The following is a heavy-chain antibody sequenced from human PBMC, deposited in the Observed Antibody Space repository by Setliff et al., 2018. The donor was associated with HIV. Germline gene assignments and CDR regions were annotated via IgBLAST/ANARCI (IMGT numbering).Heavy chain of an antibody. CDR2: IYTSGST. Sequence: SETLSLTCTVSGGSLNTYCWTWIRQPAGKGLEWIGRIYTSGSTNYNPSLKSRVTMSVDPSKNQFSLKLTSVTAADTAVYYCARENYDNNGYGAFDIWGQGTVVTVSS. CDR1: GGSLNTYC. V-gene: IGHV4-4*07. D-gene: IGHD3-22*01. J-gene: IGHJ3*02. CDR3: ARENYDNNGYGAFDI.